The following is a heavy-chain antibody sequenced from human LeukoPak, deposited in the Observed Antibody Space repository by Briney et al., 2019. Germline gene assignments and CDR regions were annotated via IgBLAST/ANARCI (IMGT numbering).Heavy chain of an antibody. J-gene: IGHJ4*02. V-gene: IGHV4-59*01. CDR3: ARNCYDSSGYEY. CDR1: GGSISSYY. D-gene: IGHD3-22*01. CDR2: IYYSGST. Sequence: SETLSLTCTVSGGSISSYYWNWIRQPPGKGLEWIGYIYYSGSTNYNPSLKSRVTISVDTSKNQFSLKLSSVTAADTAVYYCARNCYDSSGYEYWGQGTLVTVSS.